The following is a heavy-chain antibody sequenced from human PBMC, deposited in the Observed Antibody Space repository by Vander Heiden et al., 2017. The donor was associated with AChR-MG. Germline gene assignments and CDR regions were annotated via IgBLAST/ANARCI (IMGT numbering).Heavy chain of an antibody. D-gene: IGHD3-22*01. Sequence: QVQLVQSGAAVKKPGASVKVSCKASGYTITSYYMHWVRQAPGQGLEWMGIINPSGGSTSYAQKFQGRVTMTRDTSTSTVYMELSSLRSEDTAVYYCARASYYYDSSGYWSIDYWGQGTLVTVSS. CDR1: GYTITSYY. CDR3: ARASYYYDSSGYWSIDY. J-gene: IGHJ4*02. CDR2: INPSGGST. V-gene: IGHV1-46*01.